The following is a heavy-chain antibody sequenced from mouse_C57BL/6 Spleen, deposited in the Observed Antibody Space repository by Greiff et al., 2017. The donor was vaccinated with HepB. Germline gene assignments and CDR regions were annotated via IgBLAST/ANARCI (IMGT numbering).Heavy chain of an antibody. CDR3: ARSYYSNYVYFDY. CDR2: ISNLAYSI. Sequence: DVMLVESGGGLVQPGGSLKLSCAASGFTFSDYGMAWVRQAPRKGPEWVAFISNLAYSIYYADTVTGRFTISRENAKNTLYLEMSSLRSEDTAMYYCARSYYSNYVYFDYWGQGTTLTVSS. J-gene: IGHJ2*01. V-gene: IGHV5-15*01. D-gene: IGHD2-5*01. CDR1: GFTFSDYG.